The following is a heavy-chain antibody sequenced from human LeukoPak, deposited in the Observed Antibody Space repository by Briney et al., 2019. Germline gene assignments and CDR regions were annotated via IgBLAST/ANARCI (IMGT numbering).Heavy chain of an antibody. CDR1: GGSFSGYC. D-gene: IGHD3-3*01. CDR3: ARVRTDFWSGYQVFDY. V-gene: IGHV4-34*01. J-gene: IGHJ4*02. Sequence: SETLSLTCAVYGGSFSGYCWSWIRQPPGKGLEWIGEINHSGSTNYNPSLKSRVTISVDTSKNQFSLKLSSVTAADTAVYYCARVRTDFWSGYQVFDYWGQGTLVTVSS. CDR2: INHSGST.